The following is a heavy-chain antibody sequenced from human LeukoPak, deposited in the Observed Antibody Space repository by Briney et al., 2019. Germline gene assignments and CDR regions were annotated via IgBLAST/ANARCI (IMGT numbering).Heavy chain of an antibody. V-gene: IGHV3-30*18. CDR3: AKDQGSGPFDY. J-gene: IGHJ4*02. CDR1: GFTFSSYG. D-gene: IGHD2-15*01. Sequence: PGGSLRLSCAASGFTFSSYGMHWVRQAPGKRLEWVAVISYDGSNKYYADSVKGRFTISRDNSKNTLYLQMNSLRAEDTAVYYCAKDQGSGPFDYWGQGTLVTVSS. CDR2: ISYDGSNK.